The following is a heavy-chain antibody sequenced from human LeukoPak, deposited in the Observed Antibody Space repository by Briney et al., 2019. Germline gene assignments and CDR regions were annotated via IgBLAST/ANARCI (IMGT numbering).Heavy chain of an antibody. V-gene: IGHV1-8*03. CDR2: MNPNSGNT. CDR1: GYTFTSHD. CDR3: ARGLGATATNWFDP. J-gene: IGHJ5*02. Sequence: ASVKVSRKASGYTFTSHDINWVRQATGQGLEWMGWMNPNSGNTGYAQKFQGRVTFTRDTSISTAYMELSSLRSEDTAVYYCARGLGATATNWFDPWGQGTLVTVSS. D-gene: IGHD6-13*01.